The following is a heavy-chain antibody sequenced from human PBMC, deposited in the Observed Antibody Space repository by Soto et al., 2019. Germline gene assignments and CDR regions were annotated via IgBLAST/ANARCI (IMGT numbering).Heavy chain of an antibody. V-gene: IGHV1-18*04. Sequence: QVQLVQSGAEVKKPGASVKVSCKASGYTFTSYGISWVRQAPGQGLEWMGWISAYNGNTNYAQKLQGRVTMTTDTSTSTAYMELRSLRSDDTAVYYCARDRGPELVLVVAATVYYFDYWGQGTLVTVSS. D-gene: IGHD2-15*01. CDR1: GYTFTSYG. J-gene: IGHJ4*02. CDR3: ARDRGPELVLVVAATVYYFDY. CDR2: ISAYNGNT.